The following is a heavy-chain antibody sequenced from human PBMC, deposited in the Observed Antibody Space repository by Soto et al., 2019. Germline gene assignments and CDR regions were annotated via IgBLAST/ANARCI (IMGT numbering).Heavy chain of an antibody. J-gene: IGHJ6*03. Sequence: QVQLVQSGAEVKKPGASVTVSCKASGYTFTSYYIHWVRQAPGQGLEWGGIINPSGGSTSYAQKFQGRVTMTRDTSTSTVYMEVSGLRSEDTAVYYCARDQEPSTLYYDYYYMDVWGKGTTVTVSS. CDR1: GYTFTSYY. V-gene: IGHV1-46*03. CDR3: ARDQEPSTLYYDYYYMDV. CDR2: INPSGGST.